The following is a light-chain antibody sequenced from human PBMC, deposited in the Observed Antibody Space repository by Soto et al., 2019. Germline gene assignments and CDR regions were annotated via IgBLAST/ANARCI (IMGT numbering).Light chain of an antibody. CDR3: QQYYGTPYT. Sequence: DLVMTQSPDSLAVSLGERATIHCKSSQTVFYSANNRNYLAWYQQKPGQPPKLLLYRASIRESGVPDRFSGSGSGTDFTLTISSLQAEDVAVYYCQQYYGTPYTFGQGTKLEI. J-gene: IGKJ2*01. CDR2: RAS. V-gene: IGKV4-1*01. CDR1: QTVFYSANNRNY.